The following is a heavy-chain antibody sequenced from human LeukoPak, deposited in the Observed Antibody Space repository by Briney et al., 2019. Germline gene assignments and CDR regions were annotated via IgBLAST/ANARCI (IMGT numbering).Heavy chain of an antibody. Sequence: GGSLRLSCAASGFTFSSYAMHWVRQAPGKGLDYVSAISSNGGSTYYENSVKGRFTISRDNSKNSLYLQMGSLRAEDMAVYYCARDLRAAAGTFDYWGQGTLVTVSS. CDR3: ARDLRAAAGTFDY. D-gene: IGHD6-13*01. J-gene: IGHJ4*02. CDR2: ISSNGGST. CDR1: GFTFSSYA. V-gene: IGHV3-64*01.